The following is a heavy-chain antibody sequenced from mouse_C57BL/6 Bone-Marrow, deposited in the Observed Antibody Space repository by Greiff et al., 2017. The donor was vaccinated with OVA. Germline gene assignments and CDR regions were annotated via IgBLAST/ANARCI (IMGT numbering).Heavy chain of an antibody. V-gene: IGHV14-3*01. CDR1: GFNIKNNY. J-gene: IGHJ2*01. Sequence: VQLQQSVAELVRPGASVKLSCKASGFNIKNNYMHWVKQRPEQGLEWIGRIDPANGNTKYAPKFQGKTTITSYTSSNTAYLQLSSLTSEDTSIYYCASGYDSDYWGQGTTLTVSS. CDR3: ASGYDSDY. D-gene: IGHD2-2*01. CDR2: IDPANGNT.